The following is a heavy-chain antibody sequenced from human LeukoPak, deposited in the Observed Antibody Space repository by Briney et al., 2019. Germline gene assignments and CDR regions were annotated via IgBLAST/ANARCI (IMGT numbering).Heavy chain of an antibody. Sequence: GGSLRLSCAASGFTFSSYGMHWVRQAPGQGLEWMGGIIPIFGTANYAQKFQGRVTITADESTSTAYMELSSLRSEDTAVYYCARDRYCSSTSCSGHWFDPWGQGTLVTVSS. CDR2: IIPIFGTA. J-gene: IGHJ5*02. CDR1: GFTFSSYG. D-gene: IGHD2-2*01. CDR3: ARDRYCSSTSCSGHWFDP. V-gene: IGHV1-69*01.